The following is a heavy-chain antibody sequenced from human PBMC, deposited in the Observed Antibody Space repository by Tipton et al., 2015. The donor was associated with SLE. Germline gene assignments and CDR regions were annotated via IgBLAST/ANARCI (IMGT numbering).Heavy chain of an antibody. J-gene: IGHJ4*02. V-gene: IGHV4-39*07. D-gene: IGHD3-22*01. Sequence: TLSLTCTVSSKSIRSTNYYWGWIRQPPGKGLECIGIIYYTGSTYYNPSLNSRVTISVDTSKNQFSLQLTSVTAADTAVYYCARHDTYRVDHWGQGTLVTVSS. CDR2: IYYTGST. CDR3: ARHDTYRVDH. CDR1: SKSIRSTNYY.